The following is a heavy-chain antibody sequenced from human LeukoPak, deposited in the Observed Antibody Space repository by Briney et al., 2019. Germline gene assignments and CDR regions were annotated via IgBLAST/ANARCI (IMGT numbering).Heavy chain of an antibody. Sequence: GGSLRLSCAASGFIFSTYGMHWVRQAPGKGLEWVAFIRNDGSDKYYAVSVKGRFTISRDNSKNTLYLQMNSLRAEDTAVYYCAKESAYSSSWRLRFDYWGQGTLVSVSS. J-gene: IGHJ4*02. CDR3: AKESAYSSSWRLRFDY. V-gene: IGHV3-30*02. D-gene: IGHD6-13*01. CDR1: GFIFSTYG. CDR2: IRNDGSDK.